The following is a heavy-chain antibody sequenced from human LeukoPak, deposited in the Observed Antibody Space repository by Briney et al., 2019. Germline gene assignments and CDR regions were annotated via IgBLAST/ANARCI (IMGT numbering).Heavy chain of an antibody. V-gene: IGHV3-23*01. CDR2: ISGNGAST. Sequence: GGSLRLSCAASGLSFSSYGMSWVRQAPGQGLEWVSTISGNGASTYYADSVKGRFTISRDNSKNTLYVQMNSLRAEDTAVYYCARGDVGTTGYFDYWGQGTLVTVPS. CDR3: ARGDVGTTGYFDY. CDR1: GLSFSSYG. D-gene: IGHD1-1*01. J-gene: IGHJ4*02.